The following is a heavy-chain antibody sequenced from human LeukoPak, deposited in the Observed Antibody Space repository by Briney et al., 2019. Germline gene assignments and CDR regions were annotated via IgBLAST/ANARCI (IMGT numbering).Heavy chain of an antibody. CDR2: IRYDGSNK. D-gene: IGHD6-19*01. Sequence: GGSLRLSCAASGFTFSSYGMHWVRQAPGKGLGWVAFIRYDGSNKYYADSVKGRFTISRDNSKNTLYLQMNSLRAEDTAVYYCAKDGGRGRAVAGTGYYYYYYMDVWGKGTTVTVSS. CDR3: AKDGGRGRAVAGTGYYYYYYMDV. V-gene: IGHV3-30*02. CDR1: GFTFSSYG. J-gene: IGHJ6*03.